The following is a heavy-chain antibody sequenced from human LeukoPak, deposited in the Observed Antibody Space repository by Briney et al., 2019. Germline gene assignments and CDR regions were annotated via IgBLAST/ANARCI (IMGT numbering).Heavy chain of an antibody. CDR3: ARDSGYGAFDI. Sequence: GRSLRLSCAASGFTFSSYWMHWVRQAPGKGLVWVSHIDSDGSNTRYADSVKGRFTISRDNAKNTLYLQMNSLRAEDTAVYYCARDSGYGAFDIWGQGTMVTVSS. J-gene: IGHJ3*02. CDR2: IDSDGSNT. D-gene: IGHD5-12*01. CDR1: GFTFSSYW. V-gene: IGHV3-74*01.